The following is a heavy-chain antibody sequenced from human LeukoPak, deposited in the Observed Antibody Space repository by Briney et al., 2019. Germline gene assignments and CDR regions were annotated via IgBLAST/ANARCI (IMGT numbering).Heavy chain of an antibody. CDR1: GFSFSTYS. D-gene: IGHD1-1*01. CDR2: IVGSSSNM. V-gene: IGHV3-48*04. J-gene: IGHJ4*02. CDR3: ATDTPETAAFDH. Sequence: GGSLRLSCTASGFSFSTYSMNWVRQAPGKGLEWVSYIVGSSSNMYYADSVKGRFTISRDNAKNSLYLQMGSLRAEDTAVYYCATDTPETAAFDHWGQGTLVTVSS.